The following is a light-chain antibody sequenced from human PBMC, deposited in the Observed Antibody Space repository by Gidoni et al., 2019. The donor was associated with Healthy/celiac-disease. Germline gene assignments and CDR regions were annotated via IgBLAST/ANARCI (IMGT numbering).Light chain of an antibody. CDR2: GAS. V-gene: IGKV3-15*01. J-gene: IGKJ4*01. Sequence: DIVMTQSPATLSVSPGERATLSCRASQSVSSNLAWYQQKPGQAPRLLIYGASTRATGIPARFSGSGSGTEFTLTISSLQSEDFAVYYCQQYNNWPPPLTFXGXTKVEIK. CDR3: QQYNNWPPPLT. CDR1: QSVSSN.